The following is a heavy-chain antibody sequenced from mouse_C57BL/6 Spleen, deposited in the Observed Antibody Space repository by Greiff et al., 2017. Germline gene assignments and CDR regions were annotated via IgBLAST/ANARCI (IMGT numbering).Heavy chain of an antibody. CDR1: GFTFSDYG. V-gene: IGHV5-17*01. Sequence: EVQLVESGGGLVKPGGSLKLSCAASGFTFSDYGMHWVRQAPEQGLEWVAYISSGSSTIYYADTVKGRSTISRDNAKNTLFLQMTRLRSEDTAMYYCAGDYYGSSSGWFAYWGQGTLVTVSA. J-gene: IGHJ3*01. CDR3: AGDYYGSSSGWFAY. D-gene: IGHD1-1*01. CDR2: ISSGSSTI.